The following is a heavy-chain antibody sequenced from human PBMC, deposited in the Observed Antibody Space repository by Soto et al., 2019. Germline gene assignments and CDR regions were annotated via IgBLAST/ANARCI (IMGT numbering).Heavy chain of an antibody. V-gene: IGHV4-34*01. Sequence: SETLSLTCAVYGGSFSGYYWSWIRQPPGKGLEWIGEINHSGSTNYNPSLKSRVTISVDTSKNQFSLKLSSVTAADTAVYYCAGQAVAGISYYYYMDVWGKGTTVTVSS. J-gene: IGHJ6*03. CDR1: GGSFSGYY. CDR3: AGQAVAGISYYYYMDV. D-gene: IGHD6-19*01. CDR2: INHSGST.